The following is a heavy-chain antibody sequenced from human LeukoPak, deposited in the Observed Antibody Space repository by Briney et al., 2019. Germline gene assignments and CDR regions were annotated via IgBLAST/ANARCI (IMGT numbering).Heavy chain of an antibody. Sequence: ASVKVSCKASGYTFTSYGISWVRQAPGQGLEWMGWISAYNGNTNYAQKLQGRVTMTTDTSTSTANMELRSLRSDDTAVYYCARDRQSAAGIDYWGQGTLVSVSS. CDR3: ARDRQSAAGIDY. CDR2: ISAYNGNT. CDR1: GYTFTSYG. D-gene: IGHD6-13*01. V-gene: IGHV1-18*01. J-gene: IGHJ4*02.